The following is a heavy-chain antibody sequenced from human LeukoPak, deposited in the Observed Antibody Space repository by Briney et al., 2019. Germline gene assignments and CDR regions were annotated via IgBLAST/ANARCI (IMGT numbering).Heavy chain of an antibody. D-gene: IGHD3-10*01. Sequence: GGSLRLSCAASGFTFSDYSMNWVRQAPGKGLEWVASLKEDVSARNLVDSVKGRFTISTDNAKSSLNLQMNSLRVEDTAVYYCARGPPYGSRSDFLDYWGLGTLVTVSS. CDR1: GFTFSDYS. CDR2: LKEDVSAR. V-gene: IGHV3-7*01. J-gene: IGHJ4*02. CDR3: ARGPPYGSRSDFLDY.